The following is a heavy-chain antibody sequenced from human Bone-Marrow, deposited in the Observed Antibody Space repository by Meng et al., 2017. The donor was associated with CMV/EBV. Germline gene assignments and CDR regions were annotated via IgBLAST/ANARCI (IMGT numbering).Heavy chain of an antibody. Sequence: ASVKVSCKASGYTFTSYGISWVRQAPGQGLEWMGWISAYNGNTNYAQKLQGRVTMTTDTSTSTAYMELRSLRSDDTAVYYCARVLSGRKGYYYYYGMDGWGQGTTVTVSS. V-gene: IGHV1-18*01. CDR2: ISAYNGNT. CDR1: GYTFTSYG. D-gene: IGHD2-15*01. J-gene: IGHJ6*02. CDR3: ARVLSGRKGYYYYYGMDG.